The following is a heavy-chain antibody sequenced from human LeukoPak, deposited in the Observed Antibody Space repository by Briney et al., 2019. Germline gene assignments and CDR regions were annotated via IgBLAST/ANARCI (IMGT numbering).Heavy chain of an antibody. CDR3: ARQHRSWRYYFDY. CDR2: IYYSGST. Sequence: SETLSLTCTVSGGSISSSSYCWGWIRQPPGKGLEWIGSIYYSGSTYYNPSLKSRVTISVDTSKNQFSLKLSSVTAADTAVYYCARQHRSWRYYFDYWGQGTLVTVSS. CDR1: GGSISSSSYC. V-gene: IGHV4-39*01. D-gene: IGHD6-13*01. J-gene: IGHJ4*02.